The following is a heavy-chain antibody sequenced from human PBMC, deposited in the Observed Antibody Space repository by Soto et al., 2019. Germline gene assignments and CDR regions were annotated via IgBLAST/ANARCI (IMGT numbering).Heavy chain of an antibody. CDR3: ARDFERGWNY. D-gene: IGHD3-10*01. CDR1: GFTFSSYS. Sequence: GGSLRLSCAASGFTFSSYSMNWVRQAPGKGLEWVSSVSSSSSYIYYADSVKGRFTISRDNAKNSLYLQMNSLRAEDTAVYYCARDFERGWNYWGQGTLVTVSS. CDR2: VSSSSSYI. V-gene: IGHV3-21*01. J-gene: IGHJ4*02.